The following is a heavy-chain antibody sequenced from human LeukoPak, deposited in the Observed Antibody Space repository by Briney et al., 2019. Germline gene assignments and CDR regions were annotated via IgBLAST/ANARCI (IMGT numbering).Heavy chain of an antibody. CDR2: ISYDGSNE. CDR3: AKDDSSSGGGSDY. D-gene: IGHD6-13*01. Sequence: GGSLRLSCSASGFTFSDYPMHWVRQAPGKGLEWVALISYDGSNEYYADSVKGRFTISRDNSKNTLYLQMNSLRAEDTALYYCAKDDSSSGGGSDYWGQGTLVTVSS. J-gene: IGHJ4*02. CDR1: GFTFSDYP. V-gene: IGHV3-30*04.